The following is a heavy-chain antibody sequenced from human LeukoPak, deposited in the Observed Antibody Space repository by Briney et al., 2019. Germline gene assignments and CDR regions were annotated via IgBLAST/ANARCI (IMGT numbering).Heavy chain of an antibody. CDR2: IYYSGST. V-gene: IGHV4-59*12. CDR1: GGSISRYF. D-gene: IGHD3-22*01. CDR3: ARGIDSSNYYLYFDL. J-gene: IGHJ2*01. Sequence: SETLSLTRTGSGGSISRYFWSWIRQPPGKGLEWIGYIYYSGSTNYNPSLKSRVTISVDTSKNQFSLKLSSMTAADTAVYYCARGIDSSNYYLYFDLWGRGTLVTVSS.